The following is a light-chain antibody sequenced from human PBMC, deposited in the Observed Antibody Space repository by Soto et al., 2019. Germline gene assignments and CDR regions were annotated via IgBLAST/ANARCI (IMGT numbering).Light chain of an antibody. Sequence: DIQMTQFPPTLSASIGDRVTITCRASQTISSSLAWYQQKPGKAPKLLIYKASTLETGVPSRFSGSGSGTEFTLTTSSLQPDDFATSYCQQYDSYSPYTFGQGTRLEIK. CDR1: QTISSS. V-gene: IGKV1-5*03. CDR2: KAS. CDR3: QQYDSYSPYT. J-gene: IGKJ2*01.